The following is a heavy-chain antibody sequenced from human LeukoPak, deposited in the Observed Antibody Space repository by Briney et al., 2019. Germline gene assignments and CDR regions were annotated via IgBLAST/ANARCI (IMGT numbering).Heavy chain of an antibody. V-gene: IGHV1-69*04. J-gene: IGHJ4*02. Sequence: SVKVSCKASGGTFSSYAISWVRQAPGQGLEWMGRIIPILGIANYAQKFQGRVTITADKSTSTAYMELSSLRSEDTAVYYCAIRNSASHFDYWGQGTLVTVSS. CDR1: GGTFSSYA. D-gene: IGHD4-23*01. CDR3: AIRNSASHFDY. CDR2: IIPILGIA.